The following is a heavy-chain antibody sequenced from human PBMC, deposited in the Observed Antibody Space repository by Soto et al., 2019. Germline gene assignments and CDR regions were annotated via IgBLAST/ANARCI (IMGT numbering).Heavy chain of an antibody. CDR1: GFTFSSYA. D-gene: IGHD3-22*01. CDR2: ISGSGGST. J-gene: IGHJ4*02. Sequence: EVQLLESGGGLVQPGGSLRLSCAASGFTFSSYAMSWVRQAPGKGLEWVSAISGSGGSTYYADSVKGRFTISRDNSKNTLYLQRNSLRAEDTAVYYCAKGGDYDSSGYYYWVYYFDYWGQGTLVTVSS. V-gene: IGHV3-23*01. CDR3: AKGGDYDSSGYYYWVYYFDY.